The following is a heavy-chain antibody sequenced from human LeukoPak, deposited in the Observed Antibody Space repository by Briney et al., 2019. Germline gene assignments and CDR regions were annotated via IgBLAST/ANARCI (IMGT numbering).Heavy chain of an antibody. CDR1: GGSISSYY. J-gene: IGHJ5*01. CDR2: IYHSGST. V-gene: IGHV4-59*01. Sequence: SSETLSLTCTVSGGSISSYYWSWIRQPPGKVLEWIGYIYHSGSTNYNPSLKSRVTISVDTSKNQFSLKLSSVTAADTAVYYCARDRYYYDSSGTRWFDSWGQGTLVTVSS. CDR3: ARDRYYYDSSGTRWFDS. D-gene: IGHD3-22*01.